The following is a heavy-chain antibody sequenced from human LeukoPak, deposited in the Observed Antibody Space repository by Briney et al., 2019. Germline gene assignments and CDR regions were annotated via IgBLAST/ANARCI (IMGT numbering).Heavy chain of an antibody. CDR1: GFTFSSYA. V-gene: IGHV3-23*01. CDR2: ISGSGGST. Sequence: GGSLRLSCAASGFTFSSYAMSWVRQARGKGLEWVSAISGSGGSTYYADSVKGRFTISRDNSKNTLYLQMNSLRAEDTAVYYCAKSSTVTTRAFDIWGQGTMVTVSS. CDR3: AKSSTVTTRAFDI. D-gene: IGHD4-17*01. J-gene: IGHJ3*02.